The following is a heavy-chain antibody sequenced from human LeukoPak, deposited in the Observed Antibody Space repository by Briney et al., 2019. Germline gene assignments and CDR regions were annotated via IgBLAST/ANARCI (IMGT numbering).Heavy chain of an antibody. CDR3: AREEIYGYFDWLKSRGYFDY. CDR1: GFTFSDYY. CDR2: ISSSGSTI. Sequence: PGGSLRLSCAASGFTFSDYYMSWIRQAPGKGLEWVSYISSSGSTIYYADSVKGRFTISRDNAKNSLHLQMNSLRAEDTAVYYCAREEIYGYFDWLKSRGYFDYWGQGTLVTVSP. V-gene: IGHV3-11*01. D-gene: IGHD3-9*01. J-gene: IGHJ4*02.